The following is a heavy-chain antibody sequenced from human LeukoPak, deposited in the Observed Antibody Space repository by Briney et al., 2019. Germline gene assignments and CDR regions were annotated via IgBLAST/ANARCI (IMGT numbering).Heavy chain of an antibody. CDR2: IYYSGST. Sequence: SETLSLTCTVSGGSISSGGYYWSWIRQHPGKGLEWIGYIYYSGSTLYNPSLKSRITISVDTSENQFSLKLNSVTAADTAVYYCARESSGYYLLLDYWGQGTLVTVSS. CDR3: ARESSGYYLLLDY. V-gene: IGHV4-31*03. CDR1: GGSISSGGYY. J-gene: IGHJ4*02. D-gene: IGHD3-22*01.